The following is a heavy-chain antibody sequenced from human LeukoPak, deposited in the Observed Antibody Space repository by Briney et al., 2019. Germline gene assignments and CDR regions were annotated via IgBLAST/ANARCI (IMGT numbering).Heavy chain of an antibody. CDR2: IYYSGST. CDR1: GGSISSYY. CDR3: ARETYYYDSSGSNWFDP. V-gene: IGHV4-59*01. Sequence: SETLSLTCTVSGGSISSYYWSWIRQPPGKGLEWIGYIYYSGSTNYNPSLKSRVTISVDTSKSQFSLKLSSVTAADTAVYYCARETYYYDSSGSNWFDPWGQGTLVTVSS. J-gene: IGHJ5*02. D-gene: IGHD3-22*01.